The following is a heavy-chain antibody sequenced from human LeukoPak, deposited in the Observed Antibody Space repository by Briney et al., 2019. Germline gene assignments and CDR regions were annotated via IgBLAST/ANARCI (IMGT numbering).Heavy chain of an antibody. CDR3: ARLYDSSGYGFDY. CDR2: IYHSGST. V-gene: IGHV4-38-2*02. D-gene: IGHD3-22*01. J-gene: IGHJ4*02. CDR1: GYSISSGYY. Sequence: SETLSLTCTVSGYSISSGYYWGWIRQPPGKGLEWIGSIYHSGSTYYNPSLKSRVTISVDTSKNQFSLKLSSVTAADTAVYYCARLYDSSGYGFDYWGQGTLVTVSS.